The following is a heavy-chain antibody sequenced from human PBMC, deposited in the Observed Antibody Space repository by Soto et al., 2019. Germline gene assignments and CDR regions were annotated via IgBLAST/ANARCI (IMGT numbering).Heavy chain of an antibody. CDR1: GFTFSDYG. V-gene: IGHV3-33*01. CDR2: IWYDGSDK. CDR3: ARLGYCIRTSCYARRYGMDV. Sequence: QVQLVESGGGVVQPGRSPRLSCAASGFTFSDYGMHWVRQAPGKGLEWVAVIWYDGSDKHYADSVKGRFTISRDNSKNTLYLQMNSLRVEDTAVYYCARLGYCIRTSCYARRYGMDVWGQGTTVTVSS. D-gene: IGHD2-2*01. J-gene: IGHJ6*02.